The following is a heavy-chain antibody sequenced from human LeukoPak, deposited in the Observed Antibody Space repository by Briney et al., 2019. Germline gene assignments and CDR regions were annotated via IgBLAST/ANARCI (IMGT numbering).Heavy chain of an antibody. V-gene: IGHV1-69*05. CDR2: IIPIFGTA. J-gene: IGHJ4*02. CDR3: TMVRGVTGRYYFDY. CDR1: GGTFSSYA. Sequence: PVKVSCKASGGTFSSYAISWVRQAPGQGLEWMGGIIPIFGTANYAQKFQGRVTITTDESTSTAYMELSSLRSEDTAVYYCTMVRGVTGRYYFDYWGQGTLVTVSA. D-gene: IGHD3-10*01.